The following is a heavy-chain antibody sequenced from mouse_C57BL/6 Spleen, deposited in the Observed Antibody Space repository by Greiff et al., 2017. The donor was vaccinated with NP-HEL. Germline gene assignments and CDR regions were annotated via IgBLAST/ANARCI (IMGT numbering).Heavy chain of an antibody. V-gene: IGHV1-69*01. CDR1: GYTFTSYW. CDR3: GSRGYGSSYGYFDV. J-gene: IGHJ1*03. CDR2: IDPSDSYT. Sequence: QVQLQQPGAELVMPGASVKLSCKASGYTFTSYWMHWVKQRPGQGLEWIGEIDPSDSYTNYNQKFKGKSTLTVDKSSSTAYMQLSSLTSEDSAVYYCGSRGYGSSYGYFDVWGTGTTVTVSS. D-gene: IGHD1-1*01.